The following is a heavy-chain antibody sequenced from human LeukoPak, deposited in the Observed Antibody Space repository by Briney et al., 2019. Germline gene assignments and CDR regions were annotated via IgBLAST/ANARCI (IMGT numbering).Heavy chain of an antibody. CDR1: GGSISSSSYF. CDR2: IYYGGST. Sequence: TSETLSLTCTVSGGSISSSSYFWAWIRQPPGKGLEWIGSIYYGGSTYDNPSLRSRVTITIDTSKNHFSLKLSSVTAADTAVYYCARPGYDSSGYYQVFDYWGQGILVTVSS. V-gene: IGHV4-39*02. CDR3: ARPGYDSSGYYQVFDY. D-gene: IGHD3-22*01. J-gene: IGHJ4*02.